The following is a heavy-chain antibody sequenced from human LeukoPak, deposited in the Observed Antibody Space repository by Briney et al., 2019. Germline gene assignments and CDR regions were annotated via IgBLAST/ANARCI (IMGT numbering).Heavy chain of an antibody. J-gene: IGHJ6*03. V-gene: IGHV4-59*01. CDR2: MYNSGST. CDR1: GGSISSYY. CDR3: ARAGAYYYMDV. Sequence: PSETLSLTCTVSGGSISSYYWSWIRQPPGKGLEWIGYMYNSGSTNYNPSLRSRITILLDTSKNQFSLKLTSVTAADTAVYYCARAGAYYYMDVWGKGTTVTVSS.